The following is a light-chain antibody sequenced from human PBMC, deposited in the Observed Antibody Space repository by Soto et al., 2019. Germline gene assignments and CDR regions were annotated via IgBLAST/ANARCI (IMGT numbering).Light chain of an antibody. Sequence: IAMTQSPATLSVSPGERATLSCRASHSVRSSLAWYQQKPGQAPRLLIHGASTRATGIPGRFSGSGSGTEFTLTISSLQPDDFATYYCQQYNSYWTFGQGTKVDI. CDR3: QQYNSYWT. CDR1: HSVRSS. J-gene: IGKJ1*01. V-gene: IGKV3-15*01. CDR2: GAS.